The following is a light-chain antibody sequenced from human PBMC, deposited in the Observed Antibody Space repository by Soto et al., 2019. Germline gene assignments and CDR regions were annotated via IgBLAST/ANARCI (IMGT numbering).Light chain of an antibody. Sequence: EIVLTQSPGTLSLSPGERATLSCRASQSVGTKLAWYRQTPGQAPRLLIYGASTRATDTPARFSGSGAGTDFTLTISRVEPADFAFYYCQQYASSLAAFGQGTQVE. CDR2: GAS. CDR1: QSVGTK. CDR3: QQYASSLAA. J-gene: IGKJ1*01. V-gene: IGKV3-20*01.